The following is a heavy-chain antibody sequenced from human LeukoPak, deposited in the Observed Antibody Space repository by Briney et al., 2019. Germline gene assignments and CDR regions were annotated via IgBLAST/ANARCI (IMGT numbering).Heavy chain of an antibody. J-gene: IGHJ5*02. Sequence: SETLSLTCTVSGGSVNSGIYYWSWIRQPPGKGLEWIGDIYYSGSAYYNPSLKSRVTMSVDTSKNQFSLKLSSVTAADTAVYYCATTINYYDSSGHYYNWFDPWGQGTLVTVSS. D-gene: IGHD3-22*01. V-gene: IGHV4-39*07. CDR3: ATTINYYDSSGHYYNWFDP. CDR1: GGSVNSGIYY. CDR2: IYYSGSA.